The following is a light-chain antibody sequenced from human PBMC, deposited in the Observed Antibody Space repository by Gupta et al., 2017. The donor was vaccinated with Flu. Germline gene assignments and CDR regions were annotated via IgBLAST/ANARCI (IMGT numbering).Light chain of an antibody. CDR2: AAS. CDR3: QQYDGWPLIT. CDR1: QNVNTN. V-gene: IGKV3-15*01. Sequence: ASQNVNTNLAWYQQKPGQAPRLLIYAASLRATGIPVRFSGSGSRTNFTLTISSLQSEDFVLYFCQQYDGWPLITFGRGTRLEIK. J-gene: IGKJ5*01.